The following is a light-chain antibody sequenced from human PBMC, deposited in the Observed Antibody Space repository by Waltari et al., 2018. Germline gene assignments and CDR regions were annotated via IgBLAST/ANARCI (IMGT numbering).Light chain of an antibody. Sequence: HSVLPPPPSVSRAPGQPVTLSSTAGISNIGAPYDVHWYQNLLGTDPKVVVDGNNNRPSGVPDRVSGSKSGTSASLTISGLQAEDEADYYCQSYDSRLSAYVFGGGTKLTVL. V-gene: IGLV1-40*01. CDR3: QSYDSRLSAYV. J-gene: IGLJ3*02. CDR1: ISNIGAPYD. CDR2: GNN.